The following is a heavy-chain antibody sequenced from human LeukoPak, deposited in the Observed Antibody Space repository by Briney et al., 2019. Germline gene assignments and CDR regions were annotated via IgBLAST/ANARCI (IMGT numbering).Heavy chain of an antibody. V-gene: IGHV1-2*02. D-gene: IGHD2-2*01. J-gene: IGHJ5*02. CDR3: ARVAEEYCSSTSCPFDP. CDR1: GYTFIGYY. Sequence: ASVKVSCKASGYTFIGYYMHWVRQAPGQGLECMGWINPNSGGTHYAQNFQGRVTMTRDTSISTAYMELSRLVSDDTAVYYCARVAEEYCSSTSCPFDPWGQGTLVTVSS. CDR2: INPNSGGT.